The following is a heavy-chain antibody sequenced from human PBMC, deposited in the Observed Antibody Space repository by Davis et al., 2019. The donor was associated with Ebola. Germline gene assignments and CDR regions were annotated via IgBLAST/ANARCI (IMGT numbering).Heavy chain of an antibody. Sequence: GESLKISCKGLGYSFNTFWIGWVRQMPGRGLEWMGLIYPDDSDTRYSPSFQGQVTISADKSTSTAYLQWNSLKVSDTAIYYCVRPPRGRTGSFDSWGQGTLVTVSS. CDR1: GYSFNTFW. D-gene: IGHD1-14*01. CDR2: IYPDDSDT. V-gene: IGHV5-51*01. CDR3: VRPPRGRTGSFDS. J-gene: IGHJ4*02.